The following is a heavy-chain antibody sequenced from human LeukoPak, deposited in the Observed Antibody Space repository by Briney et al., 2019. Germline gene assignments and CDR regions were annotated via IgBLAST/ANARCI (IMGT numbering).Heavy chain of an antibody. D-gene: IGHD3-10*01. Sequence: GGSLRLSCAASGFTFSSYSMNWVRQAPGKGLEWVSSISSSSSYIYYADSVKGRFTISRDNAKNSLYLQMNSLRAEDTAVYYCASFYGSGSYYRSWGRGTLVTVSS. J-gene: IGHJ4*02. CDR2: ISSSSSYI. V-gene: IGHV3-21*01. CDR3: ASFYGSGSYYRS. CDR1: GFTFSSYS.